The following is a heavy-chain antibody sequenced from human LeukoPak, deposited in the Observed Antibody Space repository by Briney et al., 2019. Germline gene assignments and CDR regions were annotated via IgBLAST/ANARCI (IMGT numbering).Heavy chain of an antibody. Sequence: GGSLRLSCAASGFTVRTNYMSWVRQAPGKGLEWVSVIDSGDGTYFSDSVKGRFTTSRDNSKNTLYLQMNSLRAEDTAVYYCARSRGYFDSFDPWGQGTLVTVSS. D-gene: IGHD3-9*01. J-gene: IGHJ5*02. CDR1: GFTVRTNY. V-gene: IGHV3-66*01. CDR2: IDSGDGT. CDR3: ARSRGYFDSFDP.